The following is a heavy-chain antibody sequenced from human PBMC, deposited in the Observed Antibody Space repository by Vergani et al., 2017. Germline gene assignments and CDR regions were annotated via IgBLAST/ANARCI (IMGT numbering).Heavy chain of an antibody. Sequence: EVQLVESGGGLVKPGGSLRLSCAASGFTFSKAWLSWVRQAPGKGLEWVGQIKSKTEGGTIDYAAPVKGRFIISRDDLENTLYLQMSGLTPDDTAVYYCVSXTSYWNDRDVSDLWGQGTMVRVSS. CDR2: IKSKTEGGTI. J-gene: IGHJ3*01. CDR1: GFTFSKAW. V-gene: IGHV3-15*01. D-gene: IGHD1-1*01. CDR3: VSXTSYWNDRDVSDL.